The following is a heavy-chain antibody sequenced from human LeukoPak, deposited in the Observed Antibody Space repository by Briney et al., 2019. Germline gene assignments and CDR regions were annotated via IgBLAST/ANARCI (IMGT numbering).Heavy chain of an antibody. V-gene: IGHV3-7*01. D-gene: IGHD3-22*01. CDR3: ARPFSYYDSSGYRHY. CDR1: GFTFSSYW. CDR2: IKQDGSEK. J-gene: IGHJ4*02. Sequence: GGSLRLSCAASGFTFSSYWMSWVRQAPGKGLEWVANIKQDGSEKYYVDSVKGRFTISRDNAKNSLYLQMNSLRAEDTAVYYCARPFSYYDSSGYRHYWGQGPLVTVSS.